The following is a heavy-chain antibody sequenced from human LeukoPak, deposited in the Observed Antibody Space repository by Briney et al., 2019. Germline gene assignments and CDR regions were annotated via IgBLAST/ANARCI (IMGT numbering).Heavy chain of an antibody. V-gene: IGHV3-11*01. J-gene: IGHJ4*02. Sequence: GGSLRLSCAASGFTFSDYYMSWIRQAPGKGREGVSYISSSGSTIYYADSVKGRFTISRDNAKNSLYLQMNSLRAEDTAVYYCARDLKPAVYYDSSGYCFGYWGQGTLVTVSS. CDR3: ARDLKPAVYYDSSGYCFGY. CDR2: ISSSGSTI. D-gene: IGHD3-22*01. CDR1: GFTFSDYY.